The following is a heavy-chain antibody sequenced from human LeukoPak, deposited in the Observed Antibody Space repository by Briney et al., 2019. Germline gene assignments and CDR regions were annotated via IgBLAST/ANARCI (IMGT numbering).Heavy chain of an antibody. CDR2: INHSGST. CDR1: GGSFGGYY. D-gene: IGHD3-10*01. J-gene: IGHJ4*02. Sequence: SETLSLTCAVYGGSFGGYYWSWIRQPPGKGLEWIGEINHSGSTNYNPSLKSRVTISVDTSKNQFSLKLSSVTAADTAVYYCARGVRGSGSGRFDYWGQGTLVTVSS. CDR3: ARGVRGSGSGRFDY. V-gene: IGHV4-34*01.